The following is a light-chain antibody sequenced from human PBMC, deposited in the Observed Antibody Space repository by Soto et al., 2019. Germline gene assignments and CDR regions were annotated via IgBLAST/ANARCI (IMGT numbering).Light chain of an antibody. CDR3: SSYTSTRALVV. J-gene: IGLJ2*01. CDR1: NSDIGDYDF. Sequence: QSALTQPASVSGSPGPSITISCTGTNSDIGDYDFVSWYQQHPGKAPKLIIYDVANRPSGVSPRFSGSKSDNAASLTISGLQAEDEADYYCSSYTSTRALVVFGGGTKLTVL. CDR2: DVA. V-gene: IGLV2-14*03.